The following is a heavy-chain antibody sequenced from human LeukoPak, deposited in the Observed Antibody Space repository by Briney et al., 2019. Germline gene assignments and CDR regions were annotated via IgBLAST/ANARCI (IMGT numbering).Heavy chain of an antibody. D-gene: IGHD1-7*01. Sequence: SQTLSLTCAISGDSVSSNSAALNWIRQSPSRGLESLGRRYYSSKWYNDYAVSVKSRITINPDTSTNQFSLKLNSATPADTAVYYCARECEYNWKYCWFDPWGQGTLVTVSS. J-gene: IGHJ5*02. V-gene: IGHV6-1*01. CDR1: GDSVSSNSAA. CDR2: RYYSSKWYN. CDR3: ARECEYNWKYCWFDP.